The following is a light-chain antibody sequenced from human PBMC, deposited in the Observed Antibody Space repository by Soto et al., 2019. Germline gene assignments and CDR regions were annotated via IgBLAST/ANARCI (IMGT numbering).Light chain of an antibody. J-gene: IGLJ2*01. CDR1: SSDIGGYNY. CDR2: AVS. Sequence: QSALTQPPSASGSPGQSVTISCTGTSSDIGGYNYVSWYQQYPGKAPKLMIYAVSKRPSGVPDRFSGSKSGNTASLTVSGLQAEDEADYYCTSYAASNNLLFGGGTQLTVL. V-gene: IGLV2-8*01. CDR3: TSYAASNNLL.